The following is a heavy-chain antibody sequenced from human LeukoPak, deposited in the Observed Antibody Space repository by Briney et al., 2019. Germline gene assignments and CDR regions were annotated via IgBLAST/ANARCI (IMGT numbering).Heavy chain of an antibody. V-gene: IGHV1-69*04. J-gene: IGHJ4*02. D-gene: IGHD4-23*01. CDR2: IIPIFGIA. CDR3: ARVFYGGISDYYFDY. CDR1: GGTLCSYA. Sequence: SVKVSCKASGGTLCSYAISWVRQAPGQGLEWMGRIIPIFGIANYAQKFQGRVTITADKSTSTAYMELSSLRSEDTAVYYCARVFYGGISDYYFDYWGQGTLVTVSS.